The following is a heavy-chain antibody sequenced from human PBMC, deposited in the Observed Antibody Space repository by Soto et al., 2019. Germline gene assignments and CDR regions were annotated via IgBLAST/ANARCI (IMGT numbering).Heavy chain of an antibody. CDR3: AICVRSGSYYKETFDYYYYGVDV. D-gene: IGHD3-10*01. V-gene: IGHV1-8*01. J-gene: IGHJ6*02. CDR2: MNPNSGNT. Sequence: ASVKVSCKASGYTFTSYDINGVRQATGRGLEWMGWMNPNSGNTGYAQKFQGRVTMTRNTSISTAYMELSSLRSEDTAVYYCAICVRSGSYYKETFDYYYYGVDVWGQGTTVTVSS. CDR1: GYTFTSYD.